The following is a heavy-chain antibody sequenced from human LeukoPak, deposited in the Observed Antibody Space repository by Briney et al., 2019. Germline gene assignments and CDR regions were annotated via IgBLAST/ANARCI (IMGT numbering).Heavy chain of an antibody. CDR1: GFTVSNNY. Sequence: GGSLRLSCVAPGFTVSNNYMSWVRQAPVKGLEWVSIIYSGGSTYHADSVKGRFTISRDNSKNTLYLQMNSLRAEDTAMYYCARTIVGTTYDAFDIWGQGTMVTVSS. D-gene: IGHD1-26*01. V-gene: IGHV3-53*01. CDR3: ARTIVGTTYDAFDI. CDR2: IYSGGST. J-gene: IGHJ3*02.